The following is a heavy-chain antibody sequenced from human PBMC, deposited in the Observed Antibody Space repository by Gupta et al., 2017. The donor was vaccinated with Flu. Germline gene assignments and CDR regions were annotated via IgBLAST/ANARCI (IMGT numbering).Heavy chain of an antibody. CDR3: ARQNYDFWTGSDY. CDR1: DDSIRSSNSY. J-gene: IGHJ4*02. CDR2: IYYSGST. Sequence: QPQLQESGPGLVKPSETLSLTCTVSDDSIRSSNSYWGWIRQPPGKGLEWIGTIYYSGSTFYNPSLQSRVTISVNTSKKQFSLKLTSVTAADTAMYFCARQNYDFWTGSDYWGQGTLVTVSS. V-gene: IGHV4-39*01. D-gene: IGHD3-3*01.